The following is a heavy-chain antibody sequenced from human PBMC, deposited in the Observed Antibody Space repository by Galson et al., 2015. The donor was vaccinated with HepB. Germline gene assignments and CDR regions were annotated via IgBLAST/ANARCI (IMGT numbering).Heavy chain of an antibody. CDR1: GYTLTELS. D-gene: IGHD3-22*01. Sequence: SVKVSCKVSGYTLTELSMHWVRQAPGKGLEWMGGFDPEDGETIYAQKFQGRVTMTEDTSTDTAYMELSSLRAEDTAVYYCAKDIYESSGYHWWGQGILVTVSS. CDR2: FDPEDGET. CDR3: AKDIYESSGYHW. J-gene: IGHJ4*02. V-gene: IGHV1-24*01.